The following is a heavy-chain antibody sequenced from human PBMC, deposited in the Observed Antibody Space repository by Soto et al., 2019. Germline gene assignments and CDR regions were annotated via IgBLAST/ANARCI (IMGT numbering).Heavy chain of an antibody. J-gene: IGHJ5*02. CDR3: ARDRDRHSSGLPSFDH. D-gene: IGHD3-22*01. Sequence: XEALSVTCAVSGGSVSNYYWSWVRQPPGKRLEWIGYIYYTGTHDYNPSLRGRATISVDTSKDQFSLKLTSVTAADTAVYYCARDRDRHSSGLPSFDHWGQGVLVTVSS. CDR2: IYYTGTH. V-gene: IGHV4-59*02. CDR1: GGSVSNYY.